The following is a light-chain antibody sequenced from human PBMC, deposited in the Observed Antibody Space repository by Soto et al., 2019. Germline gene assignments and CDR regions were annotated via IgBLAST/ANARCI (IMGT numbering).Light chain of an antibody. J-gene: IGKJ5*01. V-gene: IGKV3-20*01. CDR3: QQYGSSPLIT. Sequence: EIVLRQSPGTLSLSPGQRATLSWRASQRLSASDIAWYQQKPGQAPKFLIYGVSSRATGIPDRFSGSGSGTDFTLTISRLEPEDFAVYHCQQYGSSPLITFGQGTRLEI. CDR2: GVS. CDR1: QRLSASD.